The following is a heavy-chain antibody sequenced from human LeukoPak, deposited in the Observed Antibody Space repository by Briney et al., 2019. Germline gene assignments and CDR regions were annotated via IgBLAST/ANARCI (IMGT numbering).Heavy chain of an antibody. V-gene: IGHV4-59*01. CDR2: IYYSGST. D-gene: IGHD1-26*01. CDR1: GGSISSYY. Sequence: PSETLSLTCTVSGGSISSYYWSWIRQPPGKGLEWIGYIYYSGSTNYSPSLKSRVTISVDTSKNQFSLKLSSVTAADTAVYYCARVMGPVYYYMDVWGKGTTVTVSS. J-gene: IGHJ6*03. CDR3: ARVMGPVYYYMDV.